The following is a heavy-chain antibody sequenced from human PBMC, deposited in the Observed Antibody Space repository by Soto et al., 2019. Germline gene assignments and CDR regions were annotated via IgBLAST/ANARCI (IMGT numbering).Heavy chain of an antibody. V-gene: IGHV3-48*02. D-gene: IGHD3-3*01. CDR3: ARGGVLRFLEWFLLPDY. CDR1: XFXXXXXX. Sequence: GGSLXLSXXASXFXXXXXXXXXXRQAPGKXLXWVSXXGSSSSTIDYPDSVKGRFTISRDNAKNSLYLQMNSLRDEDTAVYYCARGGVLRFLEWFLLPDYWGQGTLVTVSS. CDR2: XGSSSSTI. J-gene: IGHJ4*02.